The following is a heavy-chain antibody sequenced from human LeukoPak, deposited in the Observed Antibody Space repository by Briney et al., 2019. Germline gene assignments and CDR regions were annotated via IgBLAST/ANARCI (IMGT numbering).Heavy chain of an antibody. J-gene: IGHJ4*02. CDR1: GGTFSRND. D-gene: IGHD6-19*01. CDR3: ARERSRWLACFFDY. CDR2: IMPLFGTA. V-gene: IGHV1-69*06. Sequence: GASVKVSCKASGGTFSRNDISWVRQAPGQGLEWMGGIMPLFGTAKNAQKFQGRVTITADKSTSTAYMELSRLRSDDTAVYYCARERSRWLACFFDYWGQGTLVTVSS.